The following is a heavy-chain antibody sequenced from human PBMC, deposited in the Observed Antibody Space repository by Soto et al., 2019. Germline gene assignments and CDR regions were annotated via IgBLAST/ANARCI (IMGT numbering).Heavy chain of an antibody. CDR3: ANEGDAGSWYFDY. CDR1: GFTFSSYA. CDR2: ISYDGSNK. D-gene: IGHD6-13*01. J-gene: IGHJ4*02. V-gene: IGHV3-30-3*02. Sequence: QVQLVESGGGVVQPGRSLRLSCAASGFTFSSYAMHWVRQAPGKGLEWVAVISYDGSNKYYADSVKGRFTISRDNSKNTLYLQMNSLRAEDTAVYYCANEGDAGSWYFDYWGQGTLVTVSS.